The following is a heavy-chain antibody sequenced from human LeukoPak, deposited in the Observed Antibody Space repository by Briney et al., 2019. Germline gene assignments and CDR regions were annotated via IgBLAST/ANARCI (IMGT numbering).Heavy chain of an antibody. CDR2: INHSGST. V-gene: IGHV4-34*01. D-gene: IGHD6-6*01. J-gene: IGHJ4*02. CDR1: GGSFSDYY. Sequence: PSETLSLTCAVYGGSFSDYYWSWIRQPPGKGLEWIGEINHSGSTNYNPSLKSRVTISVDTSKNQFSLKLSSVTAADTAVYYCAREPGIAARPLDCWGQGTLVTVSS. CDR3: AREPGIAARPLDC.